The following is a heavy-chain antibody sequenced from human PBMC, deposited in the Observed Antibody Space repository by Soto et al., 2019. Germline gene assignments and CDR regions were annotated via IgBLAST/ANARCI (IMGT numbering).Heavy chain of an antibody. J-gene: IGHJ4*02. CDR2: IRSKAYGGTT. CDR3: TREGYDFWSGYYGPLGY. Sequence: EVQLVESGGGLVQPGRSLRLSCTASGFTFGDYAMSWFRQAPGKGLEWVGFIRSKAYGGTTEYAAYVKGRFTISRDDSKSIAYLQMNSLKSEDTAVYYCTREGYDFWSGYYGPLGYWGQGTLVTVSS. D-gene: IGHD3-3*01. CDR1: GFTFGDYA. V-gene: IGHV3-49*03.